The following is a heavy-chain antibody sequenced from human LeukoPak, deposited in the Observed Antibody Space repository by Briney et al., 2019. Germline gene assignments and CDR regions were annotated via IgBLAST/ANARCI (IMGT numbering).Heavy chain of an antibody. J-gene: IGHJ2*01. CDR1: GYNCSNYL. V-gene: IGHV5-51*01. Sequence: GESLKISCKDSGYNCSNYLIAWVRQMPGKGLEWMGIVYPGDSDTSYSPSFQGHVTISADQSISTAYLQWSSLKASDTAMYYCARLPRLYWYFDLWGRGTLVTVSS. CDR3: ARLPRLYWYFDL. CDR2: VYPGDSDT.